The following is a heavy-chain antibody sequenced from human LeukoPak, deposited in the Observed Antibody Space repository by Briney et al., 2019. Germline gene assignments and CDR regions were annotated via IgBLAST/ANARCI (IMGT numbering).Heavy chain of an antibody. CDR2: ISKDGSNK. D-gene: IGHD2-2*02. Sequence: PGGSLRLSCAAAGFTFSNYGIHWVRQAPGKGLEWVAVISKDGSNKDYADSVKGRFIISRDNSKNTLYLQMNSLRAEDTAVYYCARTPPPTDCYSTSCYTGDWFDPWGQGTLVTVSS. V-gene: IGHV3-30*03. J-gene: IGHJ5*02. CDR3: ARTPPPTDCYSTSCYTGDWFDP. CDR1: GFTFSNYG.